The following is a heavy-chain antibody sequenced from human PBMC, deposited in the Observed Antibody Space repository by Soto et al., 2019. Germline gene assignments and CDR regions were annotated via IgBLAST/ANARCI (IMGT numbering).Heavy chain of an antibody. Sequence: PSGPLDLTCTVSGGSISSGGYYWNWIRQHPGKGLEWIGYIHYSGSTYYNPSLKSRVTISLDTSKKQFSLELSSVTAADTAVYYCARGSSIQLWFDFWGQGTLVTVSS. V-gene: IGHV4-31*03. CDR2: IHYSGST. J-gene: IGHJ4*02. D-gene: IGHD5-18*01. CDR3: ARGSSIQLWFDF. CDR1: GGSISSGGYY.